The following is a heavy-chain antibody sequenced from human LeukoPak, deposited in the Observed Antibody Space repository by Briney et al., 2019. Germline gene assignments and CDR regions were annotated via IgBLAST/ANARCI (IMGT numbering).Heavy chain of an antibody. CDR1: GFTFSSYS. J-gene: IGHJ4*02. Sequence: GGSLRLSCAASGFTFSSYSMNWVRQAPGKGLEWVSSISSSSSYIYYADSVKGRFTISRDNAKNSLYLQMNSLRAEDTAVYYCARAVLYSYGPGGCDYWGQGTLVTVSS. D-gene: IGHD5-18*01. V-gene: IGHV3-21*01. CDR2: ISSSSSYI. CDR3: ARAVLYSYGPGGCDY.